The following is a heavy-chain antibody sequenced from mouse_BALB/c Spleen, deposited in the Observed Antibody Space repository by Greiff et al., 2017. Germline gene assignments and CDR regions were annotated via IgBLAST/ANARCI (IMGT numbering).Heavy chain of an antibody. V-gene: IGHV5-6-3*01. CDR3: ARERGDYFDY. J-gene: IGHJ2*01. CDR2: INSNGGST. CDR1: GFTFSSYG. Sequence: EVKLEESGGGLVQPGGSLKLSCAASGFTFSSYGMSWVRQTPDKRLELVATINSNGGSTYYPDSVKGRFTISRDNAKNTLYLQMSSLKSEDTAMYYCARERGDYFDYWGQGTTLTVSS.